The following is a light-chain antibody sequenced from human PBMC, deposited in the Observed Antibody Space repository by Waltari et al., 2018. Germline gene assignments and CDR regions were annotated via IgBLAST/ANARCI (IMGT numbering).Light chain of an antibody. CDR1: SGYSSNV. CDR2: VNSDGSH. Sequence: LVLTQSPSASASLGASVKLTCTLSSGYSSNVIAWLQQRPGKGPRYLMKVNSDGSHRKGDDIPDRFSASNSGTEYYLTISSLQSEDEADYYCQTGGHGTWVFGGGTKLTVL. V-gene: IGLV4-69*01. CDR3: QTGGHGTWV. J-gene: IGLJ3*02.